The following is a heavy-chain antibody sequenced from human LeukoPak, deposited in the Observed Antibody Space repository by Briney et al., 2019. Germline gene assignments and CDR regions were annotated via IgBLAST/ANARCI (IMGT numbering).Heavy chain of an antibody. CDR2: ISYDGTKR. CDR3: AKPIMTTVTTLGLYFDF. D-gene: IGHD4-17*01. CDR1: GFTFSNYG. Sequence: AGGSLRLSCAASGFTFSNYGMHWVRQAPGKGLEWVAVISYDGTKRYYADSVKGRFTISRDNSKNTLYLQVNSLRAEDTAVYYCAKPIMTTVTTLGLYFDFWGQGALVTVSS. V-gene: IGHV3-30*18. J-gene: IGHJ4*02.